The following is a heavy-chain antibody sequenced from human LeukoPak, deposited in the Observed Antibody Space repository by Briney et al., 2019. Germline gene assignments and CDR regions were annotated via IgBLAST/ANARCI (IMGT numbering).Heavy chain of an antibody. CDR2: ISYDGSHK. CDR3: SASRPHYGDYYGLDV. CDR1: GMTFSGYG. V-gene: IGHV3-30*03. Sequence: PGGSLRLSCAASGMTFSGYGMHWVRQAPGKGLEWVAVISYDGSHKYSADSVKGRFTISRDNSKNTLYLQMNSLRTEDTAVYFCSASRPHYGDYYGLDVWGHGTTVTVSS. D-gene: IGHD4/OR15-4a*01. J-gene: IGHJ6*02.